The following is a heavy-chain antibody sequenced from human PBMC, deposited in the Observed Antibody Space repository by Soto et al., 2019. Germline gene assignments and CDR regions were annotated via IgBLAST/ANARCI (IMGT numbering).Heavy chain of an antibody. CDR3: AKNGRPPYYYSGMDV. J-gene: IGHJ6*02. Sequence: QGQLVQSGPEVKKPGASVKVSCKTSGYTFSRYGISWVRQAPGQGLEWMGWISGYNGDTNYAQKVQGRVTMTIDTPPYTPSMELRSLTSDDPARYYCAKNGRPPYYYSGMDVWGQGTTITVAS. CDR2: ISGYNGDT. CDR1: GYTFSRYG. D-gene: IGHD2-8*01. V-gene: IGHV1-18*01.